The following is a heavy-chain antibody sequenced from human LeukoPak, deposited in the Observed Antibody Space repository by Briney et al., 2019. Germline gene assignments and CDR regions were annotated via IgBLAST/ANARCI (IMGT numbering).Heavy chain of an antibody. J-gene: IGHJ3*02. D-gene: IGHD1-1*01. CDR3: ARKMKTGDRVGTFDI. CDR2: ISGSGGST. Sequence: GGSLRLSCAASGFTFSSYAMSWVRQAPGKGLEWVSAISGSGGSTYYADSVQGRFTISRDNAKNSLYLQMNSLTAEDTAVYYCARKMKTGDRVGTFDIWGQGTMVTVSS. V-gene: IGHV3-23*01. CDR1: GFTFSSYA.